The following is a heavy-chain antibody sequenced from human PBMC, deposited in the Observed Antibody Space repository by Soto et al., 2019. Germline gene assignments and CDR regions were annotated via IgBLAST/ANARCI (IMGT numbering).Heavy chain of an antibody. Sequence: ASETLSLTCTVSGGSISSYYWSWIRQPAGKGLEWIGRIYTSGSTNYNPSLKSRVTMSVDTSKNQFSLKLSSVTAADTAVYYCARGGGYNWNEGFDPWGQGTLVTVSS. J-gene: IGHJ5*02. CDR2: IYTSGST. CDR3: ARGGGYNWNEGFDP. D-gene: IGHD1-20*01. V-gene: IGHV4-4*07. CDR1: GGSISSYY.